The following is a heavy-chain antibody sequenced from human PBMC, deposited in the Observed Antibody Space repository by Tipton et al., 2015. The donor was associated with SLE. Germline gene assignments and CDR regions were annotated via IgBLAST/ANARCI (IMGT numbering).Heavy chain of an antibody. CDR2: ISYDGSNK. CDR1: GFTFSSYA. V-gene: IGHV3-30*04. J-gene: IGHJ4*02. D-gene: IGHD4-23*01. CDR3: AKEGGDNGGNTALGY. Sequence: SLRLSCAASGFTFSSYAMHWVRQAPGKGLEWVAVISYDGSNKYYADSVKGRFTISRDNSKNTLYLQMNSLRAEDTAVYYCAKEGGDNGGNTALGYWGQGTLVTVSS.